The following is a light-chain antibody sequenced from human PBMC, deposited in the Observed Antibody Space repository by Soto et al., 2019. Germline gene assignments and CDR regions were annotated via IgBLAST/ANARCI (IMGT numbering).Light chain of an antibody. Sequence: EIVLTQSPGTLSLSPGERATLSCRASQSVSSSYLAWYQQKPGQAPRLLIYVASSRATGIPDRFSGSASGTDFTLTISILEPEDFAVYYCQQYGSSPYTFGQGTKLEIK. J-gene: IGKJ2*01. CDR1: QSVSSSY. CDR3: QQYGSSPYT. CDR2: VAS. V-gene: IGKV3-20*01.